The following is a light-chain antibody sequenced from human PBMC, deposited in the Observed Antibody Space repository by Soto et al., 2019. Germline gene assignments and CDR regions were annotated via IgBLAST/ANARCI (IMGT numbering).Light chain of an antibody. V-gene: IGLV1-40*01. Sequence: QSVLTQPPSVSGAPGQRVTISCTGSSSNIGAGYDVHWYQQLPGTATNLLIYGNSNRPSGVPYRFSGSKSGTSAALAITVLQARDEADHCCQSYDRSLSVDFGGGTKVTVL. J-gene: IGLJ2*01. CDR3: QSYDRSLSVD. CDR1: SSNIGAGYD. CDR2: GNS.